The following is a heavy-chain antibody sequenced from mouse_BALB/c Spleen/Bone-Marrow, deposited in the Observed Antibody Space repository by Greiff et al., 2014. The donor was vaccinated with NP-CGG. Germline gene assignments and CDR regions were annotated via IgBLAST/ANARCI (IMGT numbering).Heavy chain of an antibody. CDR2: IYPGNSDT. J-gene: IGHJ2*01. CDR3: TTLARSDFDY. D-gene: IGHD3-1*01. V-gene: IGHV1-5*01. CDR1: GYTLSNYW. Sequence: EVKLMESGTVLARPGAAVKMSCKASGYTLSNYWMHWVKQRPGQGLEWIGTIYPGNSDTTYNQKFKGKAKLTAVTSTSTAYMELSSLTNEDSAVYYCTTLARSDFDYWGQGTTLTVSS.